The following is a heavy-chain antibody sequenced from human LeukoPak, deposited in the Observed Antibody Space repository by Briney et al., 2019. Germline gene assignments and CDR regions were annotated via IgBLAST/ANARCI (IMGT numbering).Heavy chain of an antibody. CDR1: GFTFSSHA. CDR2: ISYGGTIT. Sequence: GGCLRLSCVAPGFTFSSHAVTWVRHAPGKGLEWVSVISYGGTITYYADSVKCQFTISRDNSKNTLYLQMNSLRAEDTAVYYCAKDLSGSYLDYWGQGTLVTVSS. CDR3: AKDLSGSYLDY. V-gene: IGHV3-23*01. D-gene: IGHD1-26*01. J-gene: IGHJ4*02.